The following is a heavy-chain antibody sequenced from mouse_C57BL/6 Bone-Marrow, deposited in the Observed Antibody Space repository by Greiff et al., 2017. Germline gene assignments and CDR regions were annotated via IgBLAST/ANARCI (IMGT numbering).Heavy chain of an antibody. D-gene: IGHD1-1*01. CDR3: ARLGYGSSYYAMDY. V-gene: IGHV1-55*01. Sequence: VQLQQSGAELVKPGASVKMSCKASGYTFTSYWLTWVKQRPGQGLEWIGDIYPGSGSTNYNEKFKSKATLTVDTSSSTAYMQLSSLTSEDSAVYYCARLGYGSSYYAMDYWGQGTSVTVSS. CDR1: GYTFTSYW. CDR2: IYPGSGST. J-gene: IGHJ4*01.